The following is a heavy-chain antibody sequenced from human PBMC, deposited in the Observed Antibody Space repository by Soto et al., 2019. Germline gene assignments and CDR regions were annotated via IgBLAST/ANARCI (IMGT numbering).Heavy chain of an antibody. Sequence: ASVKVSCKASGYTFTSYGISWVRQAPGQGLEWMGWISAYNGNTNYAQKLQGRVTMTTDTSTSTAYMELRSLRSDDTAVYYCARDMGLTAARPLYYFDNWGQGTLVTVSS. J-gene: IGHJ4*02. CDR3: ARDMGLTAARPLYYFDN. D-gene: IGHD6-13*01. CDR2: ISAYNGNT. V-gene: IGHV1-18*01. CDR1: GYTFTSYG.